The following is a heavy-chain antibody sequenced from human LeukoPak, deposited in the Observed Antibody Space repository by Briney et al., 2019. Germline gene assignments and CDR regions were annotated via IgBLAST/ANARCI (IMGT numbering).Heavy chain of an antibody. CDR1: GYTFTSYY. J-gene: IGHJ5*02. V-gene: IGHV1-69*05. Sequence: ASVKVSCKASGYTFTSYYMHWVRRAPGQGLEWMGGVIPIFGTANYAQKFQGRVTITTDESTSTAYMELSSLRSEDTAVYYCASGQSDWFDPWGQGTLVTVSS. CDR3: ASGQSDWFDP. CDR2: VIPIFGTA.